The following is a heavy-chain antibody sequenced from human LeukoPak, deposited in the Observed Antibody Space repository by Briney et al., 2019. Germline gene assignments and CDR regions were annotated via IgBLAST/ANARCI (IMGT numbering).Heavy chain of an antibody. Sequence: GGSLRLSCVASGFPFSSYWMTWVRQAPGKGLEWVANIKQDGSEKYYVDSVKGRFTISRDNAKNSLYLQMNSLRVEDTAVYYCAREYRGSRYFRGQGTLVTVSS. CDR2: IKQDGSEK. D-gene: IGHD2/OR15-2a*01. CDR1: GFPFSSYW. V-gene: IGHV3-7*01. J-gene: IGHJ4*02. CDR3: AREYRGSRYF.